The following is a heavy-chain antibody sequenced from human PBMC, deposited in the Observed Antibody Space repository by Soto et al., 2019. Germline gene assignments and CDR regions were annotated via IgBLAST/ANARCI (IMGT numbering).Heavy chain of an antibody. CDR2: IYYSGST. Sequence: SETLSLTCTVSGGSISSYYWSWIRQPPGKGLEWIGYIYYSGSTNYNPSLKSRVTISVDTSKNQFSLKLSSVTAADTAVYYCARTYYDFWSGYSPYYYGMDVWGQGTTVTVSS. CDR3: ARTYYDFWSGYSPYYYGMDV. CDR1: GGSISSYY. D-gene: IGHD3-3*01. V-gene: IGHV4-59*01. J-gene: IGHJ6*02.